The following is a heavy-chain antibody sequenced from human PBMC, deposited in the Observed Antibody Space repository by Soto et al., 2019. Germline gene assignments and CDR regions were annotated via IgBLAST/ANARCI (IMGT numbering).Heavy chain of an antibody. V-gene: IGHV3-23*01. CDR1: GVIFSRYA. Sequence: LRLTCAPSGVIFSRYAIRWVRQATRKRLEWVSAISGSGGSTYYADSVKGRFTISRDNSKNTLYLQMNSLRAEDTAVYYCAKENGYSSSWFEFDYWGQGTLVTVPS. J-gene: IGHJ4*02. CDR3: AKENGYSSSWFEFDY. D-gene: IGHD6-13*01. CDR2: ISGSGGST.